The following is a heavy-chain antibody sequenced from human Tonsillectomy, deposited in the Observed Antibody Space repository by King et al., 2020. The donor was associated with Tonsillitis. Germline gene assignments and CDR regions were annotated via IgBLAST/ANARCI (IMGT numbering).Heavy chain of an antibody. CDR3: TREGSEVVMGSYYFDY. J-gene: IGHJ4*02. V-gene: IGHV3-49*03. CDR2: IRSKAYGGTT. Sequence: VQLVESGGGLVQPGRSLRLSCTASGFTFGDYAMSWFRQAPGKGLEWVGFIRSKAYGGTTEYAASVKGRFTISRDDSKSIAYLQMNSLKTEDTAVYYCTREGSEVVMGSYYFDYWDQGTLVTVSS. D-gene: IGHD3-22*01. CDR1: GFTFGDYA.